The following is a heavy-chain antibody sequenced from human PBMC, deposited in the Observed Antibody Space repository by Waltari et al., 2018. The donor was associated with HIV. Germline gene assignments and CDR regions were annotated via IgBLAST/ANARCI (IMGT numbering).Heavy chain of an antibody. CDR3: VRICKLNCYYYYGMDV. J-gene: IGHJ6*02. D-gene: IGHD1-1*01. CDR1: GFTFSNYD. CDR2: IGTAGDT. V-gene: IGHV3-13*01. Sequence: EVQLVESGGGLVQPGGSLRLSCAASGFTFSNYDMHWVRQATGEGLEWVSGIGTAGDTYVPGSVKGRFTISRENANNSLHLQMNSLRAGDTAVYYCVRICKLNCYYYYGMDVWGQGTTVTVSS.